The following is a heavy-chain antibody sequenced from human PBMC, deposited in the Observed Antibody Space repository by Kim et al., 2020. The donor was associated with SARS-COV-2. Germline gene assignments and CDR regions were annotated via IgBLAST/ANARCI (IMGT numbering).Heavy chain of an antibody. V-gene: IGHV4-34*01. CDR3: ARGHLGGYYDGYYYYYMDV. Sequence: SETLSLTCAVYGGSFSGYYWSWIRQPPGKGLEWIGEINHSGSTSYNPSLKSRVTISVDTSKNQFSLKLSSVTAADTAVYYCARGHLGGYYDGYYYYYMDV. CDR1: GGSFSGYY. CDR2: INHSGST. D-gene: IGHD3-22*01. J-gene: IGHJ6*03.